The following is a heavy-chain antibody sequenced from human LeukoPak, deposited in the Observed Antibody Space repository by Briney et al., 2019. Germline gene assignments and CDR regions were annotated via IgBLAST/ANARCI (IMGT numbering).Heavy chain of an antibody. D-gene: IGHD4-17*01. CDR2: IYSGGTT. CDR3: ARVPYGDTPFFDY. CDR1: GFTVSSNY. Sequence: TGGSLRLSCAASGFTVSSNYMSWVRQAPGKGLEWVSVIYSGGTTYYADSVKGRFTISRDNSKNTLYLQMNSLRAEDTAVYYCARVPYGDTPFFDYWGQGTLVTVSS. V-gene: IGHV3-53*01. J-gene: IGHJ4*02.